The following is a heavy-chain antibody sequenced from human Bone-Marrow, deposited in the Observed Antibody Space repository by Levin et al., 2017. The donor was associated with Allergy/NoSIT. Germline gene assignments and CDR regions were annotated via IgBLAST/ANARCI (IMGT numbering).Heavy chain of an antibody. V-gene: IGHV1-69*06. J-gene: IGHJ3*02. D-gene: IGHD3-10*01. CDR3: ARAGITYGSGFHAFDI. Sequence: SVKVSCKTSGGPFSSYAFSWVRQAPGQGLEWMGGIIPTFGTPNYAQRFPDRVTISADTSTSTVFMELSSLRSEDTAVYYCARAGITYGSGFHAFDIWGEGTMVIVSS. CDR2: IIPTFGTP. CDR1: GGPFSSYA.